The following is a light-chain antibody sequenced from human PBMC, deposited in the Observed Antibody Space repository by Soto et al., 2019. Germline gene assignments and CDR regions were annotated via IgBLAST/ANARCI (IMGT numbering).Light chain of an antibody. V-gene: IGLV2-14*01. CDR3: SSYTSSSTLVV. CDR1: SSDVGGYNY. CDR2: DVS. Sequence: QSALTQPASVSGSPGQSITISCTGTSSDVGGYNYVSWYQQHPGKAPKLMIYDVSNRPSGVSNRFSGSTSGNTDSLTISGLQAEDEADYYCSSYTSSSTLVVFGGGTKLTVL. J-gene: IGLJ2*01.